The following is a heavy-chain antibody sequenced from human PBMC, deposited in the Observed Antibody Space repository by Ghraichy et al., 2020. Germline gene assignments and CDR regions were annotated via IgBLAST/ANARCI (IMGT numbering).Heavy chain of an antibody. CDR3: AKAYPDYHYYDSSGYRGAYFDY. CDR1: GFTFSSYA. CDR2: ISGSGGST. J-gene: IGHJ4*02. V-gene: IGHV3-23*01. Sequence: GGSLRLSCAASGFTFSSYAMSWVRQAPGKGLEWVSAISGSGGSTYYADSVKGRFTISRDNSKNTLYLQMNSLRAEDTAVYYCAKAYPDYHYYDSSGYRGAYFDYWGQGTLVTVSS. D-gene: IGHD3-22*01.